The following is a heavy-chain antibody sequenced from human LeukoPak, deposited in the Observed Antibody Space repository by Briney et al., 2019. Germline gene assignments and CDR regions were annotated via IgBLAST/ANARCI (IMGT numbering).Heavy chain of an antibody. D-gene: IGHD3-10*01. CDR2: VSGSGGST. CDR3: AKNADYYGSGSYIDY. Sequence: GGSLRLSCAASGFTFSSYAMSWVRQAPGKGLEWVSAVSGSGGSTYYADSVKGRFTISRDNSKNTLYLQMNSLRAEDTAVYYCAKNADYYGSGSYIDYWGQGTLVTVSS. J-gene: IGHJ4*02. V-gene: IGHV3-23*01. CDR1: GFTFSSYA.